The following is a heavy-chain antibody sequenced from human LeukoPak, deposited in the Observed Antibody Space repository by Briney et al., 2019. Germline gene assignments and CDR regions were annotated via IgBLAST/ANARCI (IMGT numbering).Heavy chain of an antibody. Sequence: GGSLRLSCAASGFTFSSYGMHWVRQAPGKGLEWVAFIRYDGSNRYYADSVKGRFTISRDNSKNTLYLQMNSLRAEDTAVYYCAKNVCVGAVAGRTCRYFGYWGQGTLVTVSS. CDR3: AKNVCVGAVAGRTCRYFGY. CDR1: GFTFSSYG. V-gene: IGHV3-30*02. D-gene: IGHD6-19*01. J-gene: IGHJ4*02. CDR2: IRYDGSNR.